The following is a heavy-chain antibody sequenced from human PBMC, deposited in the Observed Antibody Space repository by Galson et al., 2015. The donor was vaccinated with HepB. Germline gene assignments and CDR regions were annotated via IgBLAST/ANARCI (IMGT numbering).Heavy chain of an antibody. CDR2: ISGNTVTI. D-gene: IGHD1-26*01. Sequence: SLRLSCAASGFTFSANAMSWVRQAPGKGLEWISDISGNTVTIYYADSVKGRFTISRDNSKTTVYLQMNSLRVEDTAVYYCVKPRGMRWENYDMDVWGKGTTVTVSS. J-gene: IGHJ6*03. CDR3: VKPRGMRWENYDMDV. V-gene: IGHV3-23*01. CDR1: GFTFSANA.